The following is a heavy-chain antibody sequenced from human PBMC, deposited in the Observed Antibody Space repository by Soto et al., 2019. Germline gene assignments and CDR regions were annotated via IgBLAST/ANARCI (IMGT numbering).Heavy chain of an antibody. CDR2: IDPSDSYT. Sequence: ESLKISCKGSGYSFTSYWISWVRQMPGKGLEWMGRIDPSDSYTNYSPSFQGHVTISADKSISTAYLQWSSLKASDTAMYYCARDAEQQLITTYNWFDPWGQGTLVTVSS. J-gene: IGHJ5*02. D-gene: IGHD6-13*01. CDR3: ARDAEQQLITTYNWFDP. CDR1: GYSFTSYW. V-gene: IGHV5-10-1*01.